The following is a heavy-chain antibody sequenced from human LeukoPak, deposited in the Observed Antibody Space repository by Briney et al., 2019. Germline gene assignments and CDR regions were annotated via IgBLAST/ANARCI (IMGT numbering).Heavy chain of an antibody. CDR3: VSLGRDGYTYGAAY. CDR2: INWNGGST. V-gene: IGHV3-20*04. D-gene: IGHD5-24*01. J-gene: IGHJ1*01. CDR1: GYIFDDFG. Sequence: RPGGSLRLSCAGSGYIFDDFGMRWVRQAPGKGLEWVAGINWNGGSTGYAASVKGRCTISRDNAKTALYLEMNSLRVEDTAFYYCVSLGRDGYTYGAAYWGQGALVTVSS.